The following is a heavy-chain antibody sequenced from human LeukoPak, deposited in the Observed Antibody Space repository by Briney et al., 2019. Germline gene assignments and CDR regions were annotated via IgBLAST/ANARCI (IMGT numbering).Heavy chain of an antibody. CDR1: GFTFSSYA. D-gene: IGHD6-6*01. J-gene: IGHJ4*02. CDR2: ISYDGSNK. Sequence: PGGSLRLSCAASGFTFSSYAMHWVRQAPGKGLEWVAVISYDGSNKYYADSVKGRFTISRDNSKNTLYLQMNSLRAEDTAVYHCAREDYSSSSLGYWGQGTLVTVSS. V-gene: IGHV3-30*04. CDR3: AREDYSSSSLGY.